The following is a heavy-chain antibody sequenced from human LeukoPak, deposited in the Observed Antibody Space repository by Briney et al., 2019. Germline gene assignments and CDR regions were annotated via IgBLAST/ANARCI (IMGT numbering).Heavy chain of an antibody. CDR2: ISSSGGTI. D-gene: IGHD1-26*01. Sequence: PGGSLRLSCAASGFTFSDYYMSWICQAPGKGLEWVSYISSSGGTIYYAESLKGRFTISRENAKNSLYLQMNSLSAEDTAVYYCARVSSARVGVTHIDYWGQGTLVTVSP. CDR1: GFTFSDYY. CDR3: ARVSSARVGVTHIDY. V-gene: IGHV3-11*01. J-gene: IGHJ4*02.